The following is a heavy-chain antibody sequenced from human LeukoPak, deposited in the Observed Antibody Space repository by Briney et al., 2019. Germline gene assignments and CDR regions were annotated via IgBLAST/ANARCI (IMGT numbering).Heavy chain of an antibody. V-gene: IGHV1-69*04. Sequence: GSSVKVSCKASGGTFSSYAISWVRQAPGQGLEWMGRIIPILGIANYAQKFQGRVTITADKSTSTAYMELSSLRSEDTAVYYCARADYSNYANPSGYWGQGTLVTVSS. CDR1: GGTFSSYA. D-gene: IGHD4-11*01. CDR3: ARADYSNYANPSGY. J-gene: IGHJ4*02. CDR2: IIPILGIA.